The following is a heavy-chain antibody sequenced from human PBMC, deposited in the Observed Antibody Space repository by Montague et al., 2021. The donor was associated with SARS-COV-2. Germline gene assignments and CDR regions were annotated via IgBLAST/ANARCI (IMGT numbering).Heavy chain of an antibody. D-gene: IGHD3-22*01. V-gene: IGHV3-11*01. CDR1: GFTFSDYY. CDR3: ARDTRYYYDSSGYPDY. J-gene: IGHJ4*02. CDR2: ISSSGSTI. Sequence: SLRLSCAASGFTFSDYYMSWIRQAPGKGLEWVSYISSSGSTIYYADPVKGRFTISRDNAKNSLYLQMNSLRAEDTAVYYCARDTRYYYDSSGYPDYWGQGTLVTVSS.